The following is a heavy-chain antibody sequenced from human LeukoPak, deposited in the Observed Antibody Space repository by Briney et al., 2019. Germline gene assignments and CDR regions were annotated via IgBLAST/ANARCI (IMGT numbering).Heavy chain of an antibody. CDR3: ARSRDGYNLISAFDI. CDR1: GFSFSVYW. J-gene: IGHJ3*02. Sequence: GGSLRLSCAASGFSFSVYWMHWVRQAPGKGPVWVSRIKTDGSITDYADSVKGRFTISRDNAKNTLYLQMDSLRAEDTAVYYCARSRDGYNLISAFDIWGQGTMVTVSS. D-gene: IGHD5-24*01. CDR2: IKTDGSIT. V-gene: IGHV3-74*01.